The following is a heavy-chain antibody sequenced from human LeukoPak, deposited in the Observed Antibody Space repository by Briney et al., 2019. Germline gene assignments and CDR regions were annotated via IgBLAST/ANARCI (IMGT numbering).Heavy chain of an antibody. CDR1: GYTFTSYY. Sequence: RASVKVSCKASGYTFTSYYMHWVRQAPGQGLEWMGIINPSGGSTSYAQKFQGWVTMTRDTSISTAYMELSRLRSDDTAVYYCARVPAAVPDMEGPVTTHPEYYFDYWGQGTLVTVSS. V-gene: IGHV1-46*01. CDR2: INPSGGST. J-gene: IGHJ4*02. CDR3: ARVPAAVPDMEGPVTTHPEYYFDY. D-gene: IGHD4-17*01.